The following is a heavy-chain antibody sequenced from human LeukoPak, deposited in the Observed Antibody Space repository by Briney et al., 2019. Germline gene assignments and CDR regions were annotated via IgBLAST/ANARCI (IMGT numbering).Heavy chain of an antibody. CDR3: ARGLGYYDSSGLDY. D-gene: IGHD3-22*01. V-gene: IGHV4-61*02. J-gene: IGHJ4*02. CDR1: GASISSGSYF. CDR2: FHTSGGT. Sequence: PSQTLSLTCTVSGASISSGSYFWSWVRQPAGKALEWIGRFHTSGGTNYNPSLESRVTISVDTSKNQFSLKLTSVTAADTAVYYCARGLGYYDSSGLDYWGQGTLVTVSS.